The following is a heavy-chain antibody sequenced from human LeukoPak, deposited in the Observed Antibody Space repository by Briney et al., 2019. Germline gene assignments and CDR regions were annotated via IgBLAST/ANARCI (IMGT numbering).Heavy chain of an antibody. J-gene: IGHJ6*03. V-gene: IGHV3-21*01. Sequence: GGSLRLSCAASGFTFSSYSMNWVRQTPGKGLEWVSSISSSSSYIFYADSVKGRFTMSRDNAKNTLYLQMNSLRAEDTAVYYCARSGPIFGVVIGSMDVWGKGTTVTVSS. D-gene: IGHD3-3*01. CDR2: ISSSSSYI. CDR1: GFTFSSYS. CDR3: ARSGPIFGVVIGSMDV.